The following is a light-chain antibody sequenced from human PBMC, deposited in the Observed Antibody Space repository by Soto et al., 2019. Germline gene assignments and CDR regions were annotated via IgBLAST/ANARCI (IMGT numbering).Light chain of an antibody. V-gene: IGLV1-40*01. CDR3: QSYDSSVSGYV. J-gene: IGLJ1*01. CDR1: SSNIGAGYD. CDR2: GNS. Sequence: QSVLTQPPSVSGAPGQRVTISCTGSSSNIGAGYDVHWYQQLPGTAPKLLIYGNSNRPSGVPDRFSGSKSGTSASLAITGLQAEEEADYYCQSYDSSVSGYVFGTGTKVTVL.